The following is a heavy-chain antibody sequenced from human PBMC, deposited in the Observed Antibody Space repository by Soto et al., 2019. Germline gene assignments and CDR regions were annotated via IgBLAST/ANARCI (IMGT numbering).Heavy chain of an antibody. J-gene: IGHJ4*02. V-gene: IGHV5-10-1*01. CDR1: GYSFTSYW. Sequence: GESLKISCKGSGYSFTSYWISWVRQMPGKGLEWMGRIDPSDSYTNYSPSIQGHVTISADKTISTAYVQWSSLKATDTVMYYCARRYCSSNRCYDLGDYWGQGTLVTVSS. D-gene: IGHD2-2*01. CDR3: ARRYCSSNRCYDLGDY. CDR2: IDPSDSYT.